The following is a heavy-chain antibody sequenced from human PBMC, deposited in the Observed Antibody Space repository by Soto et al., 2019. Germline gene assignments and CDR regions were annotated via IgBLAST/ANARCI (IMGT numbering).Heavy chain of an antibody. Sequence: GGSLRLSCAASGFTVSSNYMSWVRQAPGKGLEWVSVIYSGGSTYYADSVKGRFTISRHNSKNTLYLQMNSLRAEDTAVYYCARGHYYYYYYMDVWGKGTTVTVSS. CDR1: GFTVSSNY. J-gene: IGHJ6*03. CDR2: IYSGGST. CDR3: ARGHYYYYYYMDV. V-gene: IGHV3-53*04.